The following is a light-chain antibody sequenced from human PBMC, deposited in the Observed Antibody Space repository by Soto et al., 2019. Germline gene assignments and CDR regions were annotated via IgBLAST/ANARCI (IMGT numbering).Light chain of an antibody. CDR1: QGISTY. CDR3: QNYNGAPCT. V-gene: IGKV1-27*01. Sequence: DIQMTQSPSSLSASVGVRVTITCRASQGISTYLVWYQQKPGTVPKLLIFAASTLQSGVPSRFSGSGSGTDFTLTISSLQPEDVATYYCQNYNGAPCTVGQGTKVEIK. CDR2: AAS. J-gene: IGKJ1*01.